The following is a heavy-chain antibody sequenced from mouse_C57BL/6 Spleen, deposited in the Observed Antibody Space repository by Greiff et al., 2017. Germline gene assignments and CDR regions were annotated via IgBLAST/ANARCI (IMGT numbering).Heavy chain of an antibody. V-gene: IGHV1-9*01. J-gene: IGHJ3*01. CDR2: ILPGSGST. CDR3: ERVTRGEGEFAY. Sequence: VQLQQPGAELMKPGASVKLSCKASGYTFTGYWIEWVKQRPGHGLEWIGEILPGSGSTNYNQKFKGKATFTADTSSSTAYMQLSSLTTEDSAIYYCERVTRGEGEFAYWGQGTLVTVSA. D-gene: IGHD2-12*01. CDR1: GYTFTGYW.